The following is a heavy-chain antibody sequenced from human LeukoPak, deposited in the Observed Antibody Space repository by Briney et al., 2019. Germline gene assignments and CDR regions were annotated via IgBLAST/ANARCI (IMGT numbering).Heavy chain of an antibody. CDR1: GGTFSSYA. CDR2: IIPIFGTA. CDR3: AREGYCSGGSCFDY. D-gene: IGHD2-15*01. V-gene: IGHV1-69*06. J-gene: IGHJ4*02. Sequence: SVKVSCKASGGTFSSYAISWVRQAPGQGLEWMGGIIPIFGTANFAQKFQGRVTITADKSTSTAYMELSSLRSEDTAVYYCAREGYCSGGSCFDYWGQGTLVTVSS.